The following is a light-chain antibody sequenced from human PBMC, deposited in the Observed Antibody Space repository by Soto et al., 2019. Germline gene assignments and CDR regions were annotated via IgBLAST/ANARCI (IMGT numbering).Light chain of an antibody. V-gene: IGKV3-11*01. Sequence: EIVLTQSPATLSLSPGDRATLSCRASQSVSSYLAWYQQKTGQAPRLLIYDASKRATTIPARFSGSESGTDFLLTISSLEPEDFAVYYCQQRSNWPTFGGGTKVEIK. CDR2: DAS. CDR3: QQRSNWPT. J-gene: IGKJ4*01. CDR1: QSVSSY.